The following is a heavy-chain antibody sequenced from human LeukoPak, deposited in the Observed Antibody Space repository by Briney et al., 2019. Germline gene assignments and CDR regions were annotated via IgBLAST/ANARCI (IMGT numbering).Heavy chain of an antibody. CDR2: IIPIFGTA. CDR3: ARDSNYYGSGGYYSPLDY. Sequence: SVKVSCKASGGTFSSYAISWVRQAPGQGLEWMGGIIPIFGTADYAQKFQGGVTITADESTSTAYMELSSLRSEDTAVYYCARDSNYYGSGGYYSPLDYWGQGTLVTVSS. CDR1: GGTFSSYA. J-gene: IGHJ4*02. V-gene: IGHV1-69*01. D-gene: IGHD3-10*01.